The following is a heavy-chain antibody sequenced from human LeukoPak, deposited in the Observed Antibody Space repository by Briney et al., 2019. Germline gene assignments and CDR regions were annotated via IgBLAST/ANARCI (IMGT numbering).Heavy chain of an antibody. J-gene: IGHJ4*02. D-gene: IGHD5-18*01. Sequence: GGSLRLSCAASGFTFSSYSMNWVRQAPGKGLEWVSYISSSGSTIYYADSVKGRFTISRDNAKNSLYLQMNSLRAEDTAVYYCASGYNYGFSDYWGQGTLVTVSS. CDR2: ISSSGSTI. V-gene: IGHV3-48*04. CDR3: ASGYNYGFSDY. CDR1: GFTFSSYS.